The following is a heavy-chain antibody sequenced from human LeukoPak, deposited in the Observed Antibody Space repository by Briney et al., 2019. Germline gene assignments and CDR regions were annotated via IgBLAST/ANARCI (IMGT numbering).Heavy chain of an antibody. D-gene: IGHD6-13*01. CDR3: ARQGSSWPTGVDY. J-gene: IGHJ4*02. Sequence: SETLSLTCTVSGGSISSYYWSWIRQPPGKGLEWIGYIYYSGSTNYNPSLKSRVTISVDTSKNQFSLKLSSVTAADTAVYYCARQGSSWPTGVDYWGQGTLVTVSS. CDR1: GGSISSYY. CDR2: IYYSGST. V-gene: IGHV4-59*08.